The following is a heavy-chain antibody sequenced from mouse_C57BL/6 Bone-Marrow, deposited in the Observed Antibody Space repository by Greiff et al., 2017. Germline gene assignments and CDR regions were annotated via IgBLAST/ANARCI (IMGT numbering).Heavy chain of an antibody. V-gene: IGHV5-4*03. CDR2: ISDGGSYT. CDR3: ARDGGVITTVVGGYFDV. J-gene: IGHJ1*03. CDR1: GFTFSSYA. Sequence: DVMLVESGGGLVKPGGSLKLSCAASGFTFSSYAMSWVRQTPEKRLEWVATISDGGSYTYYPDNAKNNLYLQMSHLKSEDTAMYYCARDGGVITTVVGGYFDVWGTGTTVTVSS. D-gene: IGHD1-1*01.